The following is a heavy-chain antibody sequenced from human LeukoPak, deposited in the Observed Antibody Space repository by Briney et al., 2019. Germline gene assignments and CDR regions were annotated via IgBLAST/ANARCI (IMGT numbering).Heavy chain of an antibody. Sequence: ASVKVSFKASGYTFTSYDINWVRQATGQGLEWMGWMNPNSGNTGYAQKFQGRVTMTRNTSISTAYMELSSLRSEDTAVYYCAILYSSSWLTLDPWGQGTLVTVSS. D-gene: IGHD6-13*01. V-gene: IGHV1-8*01. CDR2: MNPNSGNT. CDR1: GYTFTSYD. J-gene: IGHJ5*02. CDR3: AILYSSSWLTLDP.